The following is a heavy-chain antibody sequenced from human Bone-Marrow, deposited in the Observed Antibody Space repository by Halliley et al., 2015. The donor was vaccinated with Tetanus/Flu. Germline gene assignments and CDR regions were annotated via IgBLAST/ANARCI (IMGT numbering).Heavy chain of an antibody. CDR1: GGSITTYY. V-gene: IGHV4-59*01. Sequence: TLSLTCKVSGGSITTYYWSWIRQPPGKGLEWIGYIYYTGSVNRNPSLKSRVTMSVDTSKNQFSLKLTSVTAADTAVYYCARVDEGQGAVDSWGQGTLVTVPS. J-gene: IGHJ4*02. CDR3: ARVDEGQGAVDS. CDR2: IYYTGSV. D-gene: IGHD3-16*01.